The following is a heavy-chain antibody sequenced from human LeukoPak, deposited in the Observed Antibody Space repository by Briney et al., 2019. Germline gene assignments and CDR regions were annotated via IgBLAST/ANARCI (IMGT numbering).Heavy chain of an antibody. CDR3: AREGGPYRPLDY. J-gene: IGHJ4*02. Sequence: TSGTLSLTCGVSGGSSTSTNYWTWVRQPPGKGLEWIGEVNLQGSTNYNPSLMGRVAISVDMSKNHISLQLTSVTAADTAVYYCAREGGPYRPLDYSGQGTLVTVSS. CDR1: GGSSTSTNY. V-gene: IGHV4-4*02. CDR2: VNLQGST.